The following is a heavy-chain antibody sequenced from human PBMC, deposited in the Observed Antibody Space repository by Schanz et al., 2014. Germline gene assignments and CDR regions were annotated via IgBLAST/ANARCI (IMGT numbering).Heavy chain of an antibody. V-gene: IGHV1-69*02. J-gene: IGHJ4*02. CDR1: RSTFSSYT. CDR3: ARGRHDYGDPQTFDY. CDR2: IIPILGIA. Sequence: QVQLVQSGAEVKKPGSSVKVSCKASRSTFSSYTISWVRQARGQGLEWMGRIIPILGIANYAQKFQGRVTITADKSTFTAYMDVSSLRSEDTAVYFCARGRHDYGDPQTFDYWGQGTLVTVSS. D-gene: IGHD4-17*01.